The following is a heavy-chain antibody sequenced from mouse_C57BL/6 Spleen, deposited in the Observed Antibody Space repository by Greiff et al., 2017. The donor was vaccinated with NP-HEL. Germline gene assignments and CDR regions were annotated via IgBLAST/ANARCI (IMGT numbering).Heavy chain of an antibody. CDR1: GYTFTSYG. CDR3: ARGGIYYDYDGVFDY. Sequence: QVQLKQSGAELARPGASVKLSCKASGYTFTSYGISWVKQRTGQGLEWIGEIYPRSGNTYYNEKFKGKATLTADKSSSTAYMELRSLTSEDSAVYFCARGGIYYDYDGVFDYWGQGTTLTVSS. J-gene: IGHJ2*01. V-gene: IGHV1-81*01. CDR2: IYPRSGNT. D-gene: IGHD2-4*01.